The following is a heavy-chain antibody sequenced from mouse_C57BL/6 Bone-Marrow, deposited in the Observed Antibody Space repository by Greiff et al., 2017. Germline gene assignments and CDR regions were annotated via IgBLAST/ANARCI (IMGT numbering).Heavy chain of an antibody. V-gene: IGHV2-2*01. CDR2: IWSGGST. CDR3: DIDGYYGYAMDY. CDR1: GFSLTSYG. D-gene: IGHD2-3*01. J-gene: IGHJ4*01. Sequence: VKLMESGPGLVQPSQSLSITCTVSGFSLTSYGVHWVRQSPGKGLEWLGVIWSGGSTDYNAAFISRLSIGNDNSKRQVFFKRNSLQAEETAKYYCDIDGYYGYAMDYWGQGTSVTVSS.